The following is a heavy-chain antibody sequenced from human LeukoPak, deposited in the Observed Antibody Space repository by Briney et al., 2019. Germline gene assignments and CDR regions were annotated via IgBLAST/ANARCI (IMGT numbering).Heavy chain of an antibody. CDR2: ISGSGGST. Sequence: PGGSLRLSCAAPGFTFSSYEMNWVRQAPGKGLEWVSAISGSGGSTYYADSVKGRFTISRDNSKNTLYLQMNSLRAEDTAVYYCAKVGIAARGWFDPWGQGTLVTVSS. CDR3: AKVGIAARGWFDP. V-gene: IGHV3-23*01. J-gene: IGHJ5*02. CDR1: GFTFSSYE. D-gene: IGHD6-6*01.